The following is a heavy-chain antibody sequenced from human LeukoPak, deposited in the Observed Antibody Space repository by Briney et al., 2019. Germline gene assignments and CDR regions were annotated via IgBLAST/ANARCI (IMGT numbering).Heavy chain of an antibody. J-gene: IGHJ4*02. V-gene: IGHV4-4*07. CDR1: GASISSYY. D-gene: IGHD3-22*01. CDR2: LYISGST. Sequence: PSETLSLTCTVSGASISSYYYNWIRQAAGRGLEWIGRLYISGSTDYNPSLKSRVTISVDTSNNQFSLNLNSVTAADTAVYYCARVVSGFTYYFDYWGQGTLVTVSS. CDR3: ARVVSGFTYYFDY.